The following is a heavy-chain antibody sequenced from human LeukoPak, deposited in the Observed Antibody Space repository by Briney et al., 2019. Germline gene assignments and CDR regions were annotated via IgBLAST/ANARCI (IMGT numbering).Heavy chain of an antibody. CDR1: EYTFTSYY. Sequence: GESLKISCQASEYTFTSYYIGWVRQMPGKGLEWMGIIFPGDSGSDIRYSPSFQGQVTISADTSIRTAYLQWNSLKASDTAMYYCASSRDGYNLDYWGQGTLVTVSS. D-gene: IGHD5-24*01. CDR3: ASSRDGYNLDY. CDR2: IFPGDSGSDI. V-gene: IGHV5-51*01. J-gene: IGHJ4*02.